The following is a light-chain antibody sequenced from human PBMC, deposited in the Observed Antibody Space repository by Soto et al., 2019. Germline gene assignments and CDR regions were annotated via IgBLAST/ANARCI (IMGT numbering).Light chain of an antibody. J-gene: IGKJ1*01. CDR1: QSVSSSY. V-gene: IGKV3-20*01. CDR2: GAS. Sequence: ETVLTQSPGTLSLSPGERATLSCRASQSVSSSYLAWYQQKPGQAPRLLIYGASTRATGIPDRFSGGGSGTDFTLTINRLEPEDFVVYYCQQYVRSPPSWTFGQGTKVEI. CDR3: QQYVRSPPSWT.